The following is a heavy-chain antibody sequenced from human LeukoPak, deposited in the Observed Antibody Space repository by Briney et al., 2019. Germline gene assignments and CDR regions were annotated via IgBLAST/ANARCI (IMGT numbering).Heavy chain of an antibody. J-gene: IGHJ4*02. V-gene: IGHV4-59*12. D-gene: IGHD3-22*01. CDR2: IYDSGST. CDR3: ARDVRDSSGYYLRIFGY. Sequence: SETLSLTCTVSGGSINSYYWSWIRQPPGKGLEWIGYIYDSGSTNYDPSLKSRVTISVDTSNNQFSLKLSSVTAADTAVYYCARDVRDSSGYYLRIFGYWGQGNLVTVSS. CDR1: GGSINSYY.